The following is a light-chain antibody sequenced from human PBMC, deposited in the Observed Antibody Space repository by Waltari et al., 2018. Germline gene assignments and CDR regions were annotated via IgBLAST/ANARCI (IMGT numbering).Light chain of an antibody. CDR3: MQATYWPHT. CDR2: KIS. J-gene: IGKJ4*01. CDR1: QGLVHSAGNTY. Sequence: DVVLTQYSLALPATLGQPASISCRSSQGLVHSAGNTYLNWFQQRPGQSPRRLIYKISNRDSGVPDRFSGSGSGTDFTLKISRVEAEDVGIYYCMQATYWPHTCGGGTKVEIK. V-gene: IGKV2-30*02.